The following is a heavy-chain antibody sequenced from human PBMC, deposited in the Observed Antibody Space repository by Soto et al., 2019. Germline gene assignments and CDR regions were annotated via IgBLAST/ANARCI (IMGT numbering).Heavy chain of an antibody. CDR2: IIPILGIA. Sequence: QVQLVQSGAEVKKPGSSVKVSCKASGGTFSSYTISWVRQAPGQGLEWMGRIIPILGIANYAQKFQGRVTITADKSTSTAYMELSSLGSEDTAVYYWARSAVAGSGEYFQHWGQGTLVTVSS. D-gene: IGHD6-19*01. J-gene: IGHJ1*01. CDR3: ARSAVAGSGEYFQH. CDR1: GGTFSSYT. V-gene: IGHV1-69*02.